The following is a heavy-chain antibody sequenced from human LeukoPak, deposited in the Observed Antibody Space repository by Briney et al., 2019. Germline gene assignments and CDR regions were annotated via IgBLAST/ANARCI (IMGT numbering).Heavy chain of an antibody. CDR1: GYTFTGYY. V-gene: IGHV1-2*02. CDR2: INPNTGGT. Sequence: ASVKVSCKASGYTFTGYYLLWVRQAPGQGLEWMGWINPNTGGTNYAQNFQGRVTMTRDTSISTAYMELSRLTSDDTAVYFCARDYYGSVSYYDYWGQGTLVTVSS. D-gene: IGHD3-10*01. J-gene: IGHJ4*02. CDR3: ARDYYGSVSYYDY.